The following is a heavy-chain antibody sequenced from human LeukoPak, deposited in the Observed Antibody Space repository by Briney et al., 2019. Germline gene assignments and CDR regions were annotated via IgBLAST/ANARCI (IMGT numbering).Heavy chain of an antibody. V-gene: IGHV3-33*01. CDR1: GFTFSSYG. CDR3: ARDGALWFGELFDAFDI. J-gene: IGHJ3*02. Sequence: GRSLRLSCAASGFTFSSYGMHWVRQAPGKGLEWVAVMWYDGSNKYYADSVKGRFTISRDNSKNTLYLQMNSLRAEDTAVYYCARDGALWFGELFDAFDIWGQGTMVTVSS. D-gene: IGHD3-10*01. CDR2: MWYDGSNK.